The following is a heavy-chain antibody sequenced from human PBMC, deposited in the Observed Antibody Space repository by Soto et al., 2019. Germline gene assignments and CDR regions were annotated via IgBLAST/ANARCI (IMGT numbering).Heavy chain of an antibody. CDR2: IYYSGST. D-gene: IGHD5-18*01. V-gene: IGHV4-39*07. Sequence: SETLSLTCSVSGGSIRSSSYYWAWIRQSPGKGLEWFGSIYYSGSTNYNPSLKSRVTISVDTSKNQFSLKLSSVTAADTAVYYCARELQRRIQPRHYYYGMDVWGQGTTVTVSS. J-gene: IGHJ6*02. CDR1: GGSIRSSSYY. CDR3: ARELQRRIQPRHYYYGMDV.